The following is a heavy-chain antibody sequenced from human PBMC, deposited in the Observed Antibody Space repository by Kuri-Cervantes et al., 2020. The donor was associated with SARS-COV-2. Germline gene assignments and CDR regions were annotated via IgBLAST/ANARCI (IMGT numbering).Heavy chain of an antibody. CDR3: AREGPHCYMDV. CDR1: GYTFTSYG. J-gene: IGHJ6*03. Sequence: ASVKVSCKASGYTFTSYGISWVRQAPGQGLEWMGWISAYNGNTNYAQKFQGRVTITADESTSTAYMELSSLRSEDTAVYYCAREGPHCYMDVWGKGTTVTVSS. V-gene: IGHV1-18*01. CDR2: ISAYNGNT.